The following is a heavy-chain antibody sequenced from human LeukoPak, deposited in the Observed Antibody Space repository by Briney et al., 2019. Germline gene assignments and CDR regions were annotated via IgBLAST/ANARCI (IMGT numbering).Heavy chain of an antibody. CDR2: IYYSGST. Sequence: PSETLSLTCTVSGGSISSYYWSWIRQPPGKGLDWIGNIYYSGSTNYNPSLKSRVTISVDTYKNQFSLNLNSVTAADTAVYYCARMSIAVAGPRDYNWFDPWGQGTLVTVSS. D-gene: IGHD6-19*01. V-gene: IGHV4-59*01. CDR1: GGSISSYY. J-gene: IGHJ5*02. CDR3: ARMSIAVAGPRDYNWFDP.